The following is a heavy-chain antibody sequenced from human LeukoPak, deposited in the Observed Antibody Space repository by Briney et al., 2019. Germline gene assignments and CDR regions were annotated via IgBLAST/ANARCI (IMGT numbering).Heavy chain of an antibody. CDR2: IYYSGYT. CDR3: ARDSAPNLLAYFDY. Sequence: SETLSLTCTVSGGSISHRSHFWGWIRQTPGKGLEWFGSIYYSGYTYYNPSLKSRVTISVDTSKNQFSLRLNSVTAADTAVYYCARDSAPNLLAYFDYWGQGILVTVPS. D-gene: IGHD2/OR15-2a*01. J-gene: IGHJ4*02. V-gene: IGHV4-39*07. CDR1: GGSISHRSHF.